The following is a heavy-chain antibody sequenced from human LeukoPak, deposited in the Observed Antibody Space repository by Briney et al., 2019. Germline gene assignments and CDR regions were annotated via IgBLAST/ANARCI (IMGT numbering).Heavy chain of an antibody. D-gene: IGHD2-21*01. V-gene: IGHV3-30*02. J-gene: IGHJ4*02. CDR3: ARSEALRTVSDLDN. CDR1: GFSLSGYG. CDR2: LLYTGHTK. Sequence: GGSLRLSCVVSGFSLSGYGVHWVRQAPGKGLEWVAFLLYTGHTKYYADSVTGRFTISRDTSKNTVYLQMDSLRIDDTGVYYCARSEALRTVSDLDNWGEGTLVTVSS.